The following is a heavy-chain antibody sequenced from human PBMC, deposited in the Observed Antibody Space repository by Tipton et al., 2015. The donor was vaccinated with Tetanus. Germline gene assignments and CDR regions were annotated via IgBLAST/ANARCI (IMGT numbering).Heavy chain of an antibody. CDR1: GGSVNDGRFY. Sequence: LRLSCTVSGGSVNDGRFYWTWIRQPPGKALEWVAHIYYSGSATYNPSVASRATVSIDMSKNQFSLRLTSATAADTAVYYCARDRHPYRISGAFRGNDALDIWGPGALVTVSS. D-gene: IGHD1-26*01. CDR2: IYYSGSA. J-gene: IGHJ3*02. V-gene: IGHV4-61*01. CDR3: ARDRHPYRISGAFRGNDALDI.